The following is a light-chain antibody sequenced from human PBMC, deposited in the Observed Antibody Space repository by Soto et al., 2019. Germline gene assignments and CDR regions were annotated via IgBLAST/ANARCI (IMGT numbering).Light chain of an antibody. J-gene: IGLJ1*01. V-gene: IGLV2-14*03. CDR2: DVT. Sequence: QSALTQPASVSGSPGQSITISCTGTRNDVGAYNYVSWYQQHPGKAPKLMIYDVTNRPSGVSTRFSGSKSGNTASLTISGLQAEDEAEYYCSSFASSSPPYVFGTGTKLTVL. CDR3: SSFASSSPPYV. CDR1: RNDVGAYNY.